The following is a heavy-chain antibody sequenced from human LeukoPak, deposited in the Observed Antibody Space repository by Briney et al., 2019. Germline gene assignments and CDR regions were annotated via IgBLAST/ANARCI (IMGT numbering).Heavy chain of an antibody. J-gene: IGHJ4*02. CDR2: IYHSGST. D-gene: IGHD3-22*01. Sequence: NPSGTLSLTCAVSGGSISSSNWWSWVRQPPGKGLEWIGEIYHSGSTNYNPSLKSRVTISVDKSKNQFSLKLSSVTAADTAVYYCARAPYYYDRSSYYPFDYWGQGTLVTVTS. CDR1: GGSISSSNW. V-gene: IGHV4-4*02. CDR3: ARAPYYYDRSSYYPFDY.